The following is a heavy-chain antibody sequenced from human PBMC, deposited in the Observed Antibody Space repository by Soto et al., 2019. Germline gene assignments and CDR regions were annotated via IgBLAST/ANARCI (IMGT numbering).Heavy chain of an antibody. CDR1: GFTFSDYY. CDR3: ARDVLDSSGYLDY. D-gene: IGHD3-22*01. Sequence: WGSLRLSCSASGFTFSDYYMSWSRQAPGKGLEWVSYISSSSSYTNYADSVKGRFTISRDNAKNSLYLQMNSLRAEDTAVYYCARDVLDSSGYLDYWGQGTLVTVSS. J-gene: IGHJ4*02. V-gene: IGHV3-11*06. CDR2: ISSSSSYT.